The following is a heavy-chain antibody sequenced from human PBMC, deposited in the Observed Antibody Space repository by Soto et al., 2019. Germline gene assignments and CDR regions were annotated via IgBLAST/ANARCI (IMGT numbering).Heavy chain of an antibody. Sequence: QVQLVQSASEVMKPGASVKVSCKASGYTFIRYGITWVRQAPGQRLEWMGWISPYNDQTIYTQKLQGRVTMTADTSTKTIYMQLRSLKSDATAVYYCARGGYYVNVWGKWSHYGLDVWGQVTSVTVSS. J-gene: IGHJ6*02. CDR3: ARGGYYVNVWGKWSHYGLDV. V-gene: IGHV1-18*01. CDR1: GYTFIRYG. CDR2: ISPYNDQT. D-gene: IGHD3-16*01.